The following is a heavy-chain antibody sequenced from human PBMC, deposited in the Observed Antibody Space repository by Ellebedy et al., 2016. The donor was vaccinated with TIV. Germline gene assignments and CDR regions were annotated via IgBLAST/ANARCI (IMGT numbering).Heavy chain of an antibody. CDR3: ATGAYEI. J-gene: IGHJ3*02. CDR1: GFPFRNNS. V-gene: IGHV3-48*04. CDR2: ISSTGTTI. Sequence: GESLKISCTASGFPFRNNSMNWVRQAPGKGLEWVSYISSTGTTIYYADSVKGRFTISRDNGKISLYLQMNSLTAEDTAVYYCATGAYEIWGQGTMVMVSS.